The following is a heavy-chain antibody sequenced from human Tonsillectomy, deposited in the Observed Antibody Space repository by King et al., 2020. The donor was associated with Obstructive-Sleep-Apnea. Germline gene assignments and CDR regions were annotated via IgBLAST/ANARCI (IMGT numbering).Heavy chain of an antibody. D-gene: IGHD7-27*01. CDR2: ISSSSSTI. CDR1: GFTFSSYS. V-gene: IGHV3-48*04. J-gene: IGHJ4*01. Sequence: VQLVESGGGLVQPGGSLRLSCAASGFTFSSYSMNWVRQAPGKGLEWISYISSSSSTIYYADSVKGRFTLSRDNAKNSVYLQMSSLRAEDTAVYYCACSLGLDYWGQGTLVTVSS. CDR3: ACSLGLDY.